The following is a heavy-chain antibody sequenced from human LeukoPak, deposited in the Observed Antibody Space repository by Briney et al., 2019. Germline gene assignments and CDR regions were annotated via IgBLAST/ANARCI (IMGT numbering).Heavy chain of an antibody. J-gene: IGHJ6*02. Sequence: GGSLRLSCAASGFTFSSYAMSWVRQAPGKGLEWVLTISGSGGNTYYADSVKGRFTISRDNSKNTLYLQMNSLRAEDAAVYYCAKDHRIVATSYYYGMDVWGQGTTVTVSS. D-gene: IGHD5-12*01. V-gene: IGHV3-23*01. CDR1: GFTFSSYA. CDR3: AKDHRIVATSYYYGMDV. CDR2: ISGSGGNT.